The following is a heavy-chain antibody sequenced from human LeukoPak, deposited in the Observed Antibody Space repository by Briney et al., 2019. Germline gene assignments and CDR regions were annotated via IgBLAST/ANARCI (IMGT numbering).Heavy chain of an antibody. CDR1: GYTFTGYY. V-gene: IGHV1-2*04. J-gene: IGHJ6*02. CDR2: INPNSGGT. Sequence: GASVKVSCKASGYTFTGYYMHWVRQAPGQGLEWMGWINPNSGGTNYAQKFQGWVTMTRDTSISTAYMELSRLRSDDTAVYYCAREGGTTVTNYYYYYGMDVWGQGTTVTVSS. CDR3: AREGGTTVTNYYYYYGMDV. D-gene: IGHD4-17*01.